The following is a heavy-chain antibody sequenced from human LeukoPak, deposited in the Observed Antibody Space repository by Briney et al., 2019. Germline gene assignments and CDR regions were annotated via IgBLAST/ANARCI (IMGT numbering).Heavy chain of an antibody. CDR2: IIPIFSRT. CDR1: GITFSSYA. J-gene: IGHJ4*02. CDR3: ARTRVVPAMDV. V-gene: IGHV1-69*13. Sequence: SVKVSCKASGITFSSYAFSWVRQAPGQGLEWMGGIIPIFSRTSYAQKFQGRVTITADESTSTAYMELSSLRSEDTAVYYCARTRVVPAMDVWGQGTLVTVSS. D-gene: IGHD2-2*01.